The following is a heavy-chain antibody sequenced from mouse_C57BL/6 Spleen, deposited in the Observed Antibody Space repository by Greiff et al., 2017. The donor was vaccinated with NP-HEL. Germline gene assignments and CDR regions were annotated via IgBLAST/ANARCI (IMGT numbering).Heavy chain of an antibody. Sequence: EVKVVESGAELVKPGASVKLSCTASGFNIKDYYMHWVKQRTEQGLEWIGRIDPEDGETKYAPKFQGKATITADTYSNTAYLQLSSLTSEDTAVYYCALTTVVSFDYWGQGTTLTVSS. CDR3: ALTTVVSFDY. CDR2: IDPEDGET. J-gene: IGHJ2*01. D-gene: IGHD1-1*01. CDR1: GFNIKDYY. V-gene: IGHV14-2*01.